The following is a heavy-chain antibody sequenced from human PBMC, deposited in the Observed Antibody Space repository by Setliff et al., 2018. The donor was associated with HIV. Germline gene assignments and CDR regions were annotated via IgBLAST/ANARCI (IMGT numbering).Heavy chain of an antibody. CDR1: GYTFTTYY. J-gene: IGHJ3*01. V-gene: IGHV1-2*04. D-gene: IGHD5-18*01. CDR3: ARDRGRGSSYGDDAFDV. CDR2: INPNNGGT. Sequence: ASVKVSCKTSGYTFTTYYIHWVRQAPGQGLEWMGWINPNNGGTSYAQKFQGWVTMTRDTSISTAYMQLSRLRSDDTAVYYCARDRGRGSSYGDDAFDVWGQGTLVT.